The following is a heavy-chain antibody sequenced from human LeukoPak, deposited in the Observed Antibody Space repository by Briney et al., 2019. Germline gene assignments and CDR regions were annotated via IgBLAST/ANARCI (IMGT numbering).Heavy chain of an antibody. CDR1: GGSFSGYY. CDR2: IDQSGST. Sequence: PSETLSLTCAVYGGSFSGYYLSWIRQSPGKGLEWIGEIDQSGSTSYNPSLKSRVTFSVDTSKNQFSLKLTFVTAADTAVYYCASSNGGILNYWGQGTLVIVSS. V-gene: IGHV4-34*01. J-gene: IGHJ4*02. CDR3: ASSNGGILNY. D-gene: IGHD1-1*01.